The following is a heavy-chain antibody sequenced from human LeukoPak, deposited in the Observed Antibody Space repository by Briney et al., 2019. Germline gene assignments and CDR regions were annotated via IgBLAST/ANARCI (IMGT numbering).Heavy chain of an antibody. CDR1: GGSISSGSYY. V-gene: IGHV4-61*02. D-gene: IGHD3-22*01. CDR3: AGDLGNYYDSSGYFAFDI. J-gene: IGHJ3*02. Sequence: SETLSLTCTVSGGSISSGSYYWSWIRQPAGKGLEWIGRIYTSGGTNYNPSLKSRVTISVDTSKNQFSLKLSSVTAADTAVYYCAGDLGNYYDSSGYFAFDIWGQGTMVTVSS. CDR2: IYTSGGT.